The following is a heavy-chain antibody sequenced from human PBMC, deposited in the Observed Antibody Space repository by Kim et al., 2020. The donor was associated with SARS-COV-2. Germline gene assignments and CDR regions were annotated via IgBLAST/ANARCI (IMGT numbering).Heavy chain of an antibody. CDR3: TTNSVETLLRGAN. CDR2: IRSRKDGGTT. CDR1: GFTFNYAW. D-gene: IGHD3-10*01. J-gene: IGHJ4*02. Sequence: GSLRLSCAASGFTFNYAWMSWVRQAPGKGLEWVGRIRSRKDGGTTEYAAPVKGRFTISRDDSKTTLYLQMNSLKTEDTAVYYCTTNSVETLLRGANWGQGTLVTVSS. V-gene: IGHV3-15*01.